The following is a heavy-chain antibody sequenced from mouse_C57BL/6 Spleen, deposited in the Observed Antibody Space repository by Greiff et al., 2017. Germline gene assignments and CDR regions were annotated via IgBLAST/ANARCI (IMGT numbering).Heavy chain of an antibody. CDR2: IYPGSGST. CDR3: ARTYHWYFDV. V-gene: IGHV1-55*01. CDR1: GYTFTSYW. D-gene: IGHD5-1*01. Sequence: VQLQQSGAELVKPGASVKMSCKASGYTFTSYWITWVKQRPGQGLEWIGDIYPGSGSTNYNEKFKSKATLTVDTSSSTAYMQLSSLTSEDSAVYYCARTYHWYFDVWGTGTTVTVSS. J-gene: IGHJ1*03.